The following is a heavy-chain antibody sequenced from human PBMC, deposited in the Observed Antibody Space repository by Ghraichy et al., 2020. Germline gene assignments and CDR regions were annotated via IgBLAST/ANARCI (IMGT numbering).Heavy chain of an antibody. J-gene: IGHJ6*02. D-gene: IGHD6-19*01. CDR3: AKEYSSGWYTGPSMDV. CDR2: ISGSGGST. V-gene: IGHV3-23*01. CDR1: GFTFSSYA. Sequence: GGSLRLSCAASGFTFSSYAMSWVRQAPGKGLEWVSAISGSGGSTYYADSVKGRFTISRDNSKNTLYLQMNSLRAEDTAVYYFAKEYSSGWYTGPSMDVWGQGTTVTVSS.